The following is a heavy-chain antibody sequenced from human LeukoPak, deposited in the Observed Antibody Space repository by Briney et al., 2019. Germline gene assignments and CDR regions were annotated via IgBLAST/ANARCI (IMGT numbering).Heavy chain of an antibody. J-gene: IGHJ4*02. CDR2: INPNSGGT. V-gene: IGHV1-2*02. D-gene: IGHD3-22*01. CDR3: AILLAHYYDSSGYSH. Sequence: GASVKVSCKASGYTFTGYYMHWVRQAPGQGLEWMGWINPNSGGTNYAQKFQGRATMTRDTSISTAYMELSRLRSDDTAVYYCAILLAHYYDSSGYSHWGQGTLVTVSS. CDR1: GYTFTGYY.